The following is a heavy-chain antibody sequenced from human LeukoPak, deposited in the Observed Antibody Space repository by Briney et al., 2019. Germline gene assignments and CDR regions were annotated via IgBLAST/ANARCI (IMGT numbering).Heavy chain of an antibody. J-gene: IGHJ4*02. V-gene: IGHV1-18*01. CDR1: GYTFTSYG. Sequence: GASVKVSCKASGYTFTSYGISWVRQAPGQGLERMGWISAYNGNTNYAQKLQGRVTMTTDTSTSTAYMELRSLRSDDTAVYYCAREGGTTYYDFWSGYYPIDYWGQGTLVTVSS. CDR2: ISAYNGNT. D-gene: IGHD3-3*01. CDR3: AREGGTTYYDFWSGYYPIDY.